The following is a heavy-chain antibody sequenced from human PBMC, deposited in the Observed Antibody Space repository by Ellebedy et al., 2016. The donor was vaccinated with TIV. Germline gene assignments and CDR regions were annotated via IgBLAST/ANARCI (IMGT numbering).Heavy chain of an antibody. J-gene: IGHJ4*02. V-gene: IGHV3-30*03. CDR1: GFTFRSHG. CDR3: ARGGSSGSSDY. D-gene: IGHD3-10*01. CDR2: ISSDGSNK. Sequence: GESLKISCVASGFTFRSHGIYWVRQAPGKGLEWVAVISSDGSNKYYADSVKGRFTISRDNSKNTLYLQMNSRRTDDMAGYYCARGGSSGSSDYWGQGTLVTVSS.